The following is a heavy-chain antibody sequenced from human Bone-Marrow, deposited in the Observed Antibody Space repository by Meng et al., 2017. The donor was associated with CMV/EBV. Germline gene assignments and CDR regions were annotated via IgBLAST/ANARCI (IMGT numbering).Heavy chain of an antibody. D-gene: IGHD4-17*01. CDR1: GGSISNYY. V-gene: IGHV4-59*01. CDR2: IYYSGST. CDR3: AREATVSLAYYFDY. Sequence: SETLSLTCTVSGGSISNYYWSWIRQPPGKGLEWIGYIYYSGSTNYNPSLKSRVTISVDTSKNQFSLKLSSVTAADTAVYYCAREATVSLAYYFDYWGQGTLVTVSS. J-gene: IGHJ4*02.